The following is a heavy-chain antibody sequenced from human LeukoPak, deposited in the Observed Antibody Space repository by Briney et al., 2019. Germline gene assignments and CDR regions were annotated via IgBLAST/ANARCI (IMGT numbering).Heavy chain of an antibody. CDR2: IRSEAYGETT. V-gene: IGHV3-49*04. J-gene: IGHJ6*02. CDR3: ARGPILLWLHNGMDV. D-gene: IGHD3-10*01. CDR1: GFIFGDHA. Sequence: GGSLRLSCRASGFIFGDHAMSWVRQAPGKGLEWVGFIRSEAYGETTEYAASVRDRFTISRDNSRSVAYLQMNSLKTEDTAMHYCARGPILLWLHNGMDVWGQGTTVTVSS.